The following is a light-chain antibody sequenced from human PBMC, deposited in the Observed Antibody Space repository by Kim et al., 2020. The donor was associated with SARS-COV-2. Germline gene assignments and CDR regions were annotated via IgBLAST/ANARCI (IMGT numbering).Light chain of an antibody. J-gene: IGKJ3*01. CDR1: QGISTS. V-gene: IGKV1-9*01. CDR2: AAS. Sequence: ASVGDRVTITCRASQGISTSLAWYQQRPGKAPKLLIYAASILQSGVPSRFSGSGSGTEFTLTISSLQPEDFASYYCQQLYTYLFTFGPGTKVDIK. CDR3: QQLYTYLFT.